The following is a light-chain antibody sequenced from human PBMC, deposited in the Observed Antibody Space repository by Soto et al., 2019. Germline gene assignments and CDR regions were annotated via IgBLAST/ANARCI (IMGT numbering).Light chain of an antibody. V-gene: IGKV1-8*01. Sequence: AFRMTQSPSSFSASTGDRVTITCRASQGISSYLAWYQQKPGKAPKLLIYAASTLQSGVPSRFSGSGSGTDFTLTISCLQSEDFATYYCQQYYSYPRTFGQGTKVEIK. CDR3: QQYYSYPRT. CDR2: AAS. J-gene: IGKJ1*01. CDR1: QGISSY.